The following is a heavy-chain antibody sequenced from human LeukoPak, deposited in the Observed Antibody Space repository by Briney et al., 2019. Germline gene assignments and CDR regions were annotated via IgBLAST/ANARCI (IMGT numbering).Heavy chain of an antibody. V-gene: IGHV4-4*02. D-gene: IGHD2-15*01. CDR1: GGSISSSNW. CDR2: IYHSGST. Sequence: SGTLSLTCAVSGGSISSSNWWSWVRQPPGKGLEWIGEIYHSGSTNYNPSLKSRVTISVDTSKNQFSLRLSSVTAADTAVYYCARSVYIVVEYYFDCWGQGALVTVSS. J-gene: IGHJ4*02. CDR3: ARSVYIVVEYYFDC.